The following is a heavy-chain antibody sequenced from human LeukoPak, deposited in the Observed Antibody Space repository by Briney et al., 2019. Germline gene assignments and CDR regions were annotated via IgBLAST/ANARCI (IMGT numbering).Heavy chain of an antibody. CDR2: IYYSGST. CDR1: GGSISTYY. CDR3: ARQAGYFDY. V-gene: IGHV4-59*01. J-gene: IGHJ4*02. D-gene: IGHD6-13*01. Sequence: PSETLSLTCTVSGGSISTYYWSWIRQPPGKGLEWIGHIYYSGSTSYNPSLKSRVTILVDTSKNQFSLKLNSVTAADTAAYYCARQAGYFDYWGQGTLVTVSS.